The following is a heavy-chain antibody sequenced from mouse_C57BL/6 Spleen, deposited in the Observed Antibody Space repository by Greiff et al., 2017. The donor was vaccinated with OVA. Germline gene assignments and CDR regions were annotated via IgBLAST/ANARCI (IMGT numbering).Heavy chain of an antibody. CDR1: GYTFTSYW. Sequence: VQLQQPGAELVMPGASVKLSCKASGYTFTSYWMHWVKQRPGQGLEWIGEIDPSDSYTNYNQKFKGKSTLTVDKSSSTAYMQLSSLTSEDSAVYYCARGGGNYVAYWGQGTLDTVSA. D-gene: IGHD2-1*01. J-gene: IGHJ3*01. CDR2: IDPSDSYT. CDR3: ARGGGNYVAY. V-gene: IGHV1-69*01.